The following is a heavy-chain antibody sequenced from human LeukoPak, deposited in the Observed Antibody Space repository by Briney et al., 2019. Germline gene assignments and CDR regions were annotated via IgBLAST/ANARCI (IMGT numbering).Heavy chain of an antibody. CDR3: ARGRLFVVD. D-gene: IGHD6-6*01. CDR2: VNHGGST. Sequence: SETLSLTCAVYGGSFSGYYWSWIRQPPGKGLEWIGEVNHGGSTNYNPSLKSRVTISVDTSKNQFSLKLSSVTAADTAVYYCARGRLFVVDWGQGTLVTVSS. V-gene: IGHV4-34*01. CDR1: GGSFSGYY. J-gene: IGHJ4*02.